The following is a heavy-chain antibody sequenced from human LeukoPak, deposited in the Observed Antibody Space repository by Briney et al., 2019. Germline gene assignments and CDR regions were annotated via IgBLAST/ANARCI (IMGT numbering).Heavy chain of an antibody. D-gene: IGHD3-10*01. V-gene: IGHV3-11*06. CDR1: GFTFSDYY. Sequence: GGSLRLSCAASGFTFSDYYMSWIRQAPGKGREWVSYISSSSYTNYADSVKGRFTISRDNAKNSLYLQMNSLRAEDTAVYYCARGITMVRGVIKIAWGQGTLVTVSS. CDR3: ARGITMVRGVIKIA. J-gene: IGHJ5*02. CDR2: ISSSSYT.